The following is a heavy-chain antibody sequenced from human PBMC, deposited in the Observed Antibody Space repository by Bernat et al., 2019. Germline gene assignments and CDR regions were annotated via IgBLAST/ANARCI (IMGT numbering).Heavy chain of an antibody. CDR3: AGGPYCSGGSCSDY. CDR2: ISSSSSYI. J-gene: IGHJ4*02. CDR1: GFTFSSYS. Sequence: EVQLVESGGGLVKLGGSLRLSCAASGFTFSSYSMNWVRQAPGKGLEWVSSISSSSSYIYYADSVKGRFTISRDNAKNSLYLQMNSLRAEDTAVYYCAGGPYCSGGSCSDYWGQGTLVTVSS. D-gene: IGHD2-15*01. V-gene: IGHV3-21*01.